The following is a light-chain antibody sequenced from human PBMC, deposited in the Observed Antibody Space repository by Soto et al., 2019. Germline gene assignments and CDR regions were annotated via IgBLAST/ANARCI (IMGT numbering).Light chain of an antibody. J-gene: IGLJ2*01. CDR3: QSYDSSLSGDVV. V-gene: IGLV1-40*01. CDR1: SSNIGSNT. Sequence: QSLLTQPPSASGTPGQRVTISCSGSSSNIGSNTVNWYQQLPGTAPKLLIYGNSNRPSGVPDRFSGSKSGTSASLAITGLQAEDEADYYCQSYDSSLSGDVVFGGGTKLTVL. CDR2: GNS.